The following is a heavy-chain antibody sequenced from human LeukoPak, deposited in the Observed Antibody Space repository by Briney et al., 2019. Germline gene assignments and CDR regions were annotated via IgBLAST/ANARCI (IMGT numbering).Heavy chain of an antibody. V-gene: IGHV2-70*01. J-gene: IGHJ4*02. Sequence: SGPALVKPTQALTLTCTFSGFSLSTSGMCVSWIRLPPGKALEWPALIAWDDDKYYSTSLKTRLTISKDTSKNQVVLTMTNMEPVDTARYYCARTYSSSWLDYWGQGTLVTVSS. CDR3: ARTYSSSWLDY. D-gene: IGHD2-2*01. CDR2: IAWDDDK. CDR1: GFSLSTSGMC.